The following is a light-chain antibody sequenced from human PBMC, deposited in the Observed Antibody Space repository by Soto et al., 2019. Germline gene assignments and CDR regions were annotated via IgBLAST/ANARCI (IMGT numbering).Light chain of an antibody. J-gene: IGLJ2*01. Sequence: QSALTQPASVSGSPGQLITISCTGTSSDVGSYNLVSWYQQHPGKAPKLMIYEGSKRPSGVSNRFSGSKSGNTASLTISGLQAEDEADYYCCSYAGSSWVFGGGTKVTVL. CDR2: EGS. CDR1: SSDVGSYNL. CDR3: CSYAGSSWV. V-gene: IGLV2-23*01.